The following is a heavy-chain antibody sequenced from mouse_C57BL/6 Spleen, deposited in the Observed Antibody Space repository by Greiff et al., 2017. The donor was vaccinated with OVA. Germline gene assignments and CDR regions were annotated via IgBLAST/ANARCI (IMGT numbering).Heavy chain of an antibody. Sequence: EVNVVESGGDLVKPGGSLKLSCAASGFTFSSYGMSWVRQTPDKRLEWVATISSGGSYTYYPDSVKGRFTISRDNAKNTLYLQMSSLKSEDTAMYYCARLRQLRNWYFDVWGTGTTVTVSS. CDR1: GFTFSSYG. V-gene: IGHV5-6*01. J-gene: IGHJ1*03. CDR2: ISSGGSYT. CDR3: ARLRQLRNWYFDV. D-gene: IGHD3-2*02.